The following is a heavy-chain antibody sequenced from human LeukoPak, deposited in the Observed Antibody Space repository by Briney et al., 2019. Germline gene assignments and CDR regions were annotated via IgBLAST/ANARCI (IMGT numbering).Heavy chain of an antibody. CDR2: INPNSGDT. CDR3: ARERRFGELLLFDY. CDR1: GYTFTGYY. D-gene: IGHD3-10*01. Sequence: ASVKVTCKASGYTFTGYYMHWVRQAPGQGLEWMGRINPNSGDTNYAQNFQGRVTMTRDTSGSTSNMELSRLRSDDTAVYYCARERRFGELLLFDYWGLGTLVTVSS. J-gene: IGHJ4*02. V-gene: IGHV1-2*06.